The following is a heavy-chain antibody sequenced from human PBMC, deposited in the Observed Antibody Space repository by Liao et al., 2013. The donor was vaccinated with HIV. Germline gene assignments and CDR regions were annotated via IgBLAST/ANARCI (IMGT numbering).Heavy chain of an antibody. J-gene: IGHJ4*02. CDR3: ARAGGAVPPDY. CDR1: GGSFSGYY. D-gene: IGHD1-26*01. V-gene: IGHV4-59*10. Sequence: QVQPQQWGAGLLKPSETLSLTCAVYGGSFSGYYWSWIRQPAGKGLEWIGRIYSSGSTHYNPSLKSRVTMSLDTSKNQFSLKLSSVTAADTAVYYCARAGGAVPPDYWGQGTLVTVSS. CDR2: IYSSGST.